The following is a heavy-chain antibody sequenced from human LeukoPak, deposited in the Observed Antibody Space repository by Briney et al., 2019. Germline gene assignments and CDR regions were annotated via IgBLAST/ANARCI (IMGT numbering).Heavy chain of an antibody. D-gene: IGHD3-10*01. V-gene: IGHV1-18*04. Sequence: ASVKVSCKASGYTLTSYYMHWVRQAPGQGLEWMGWISAYNGNTNYAQKLQGRVTMTTDTSTSTAYIELRSLRSDDTAVYYCARDGRFGEYDYWGQGTLVTVSS. J-gene: IGHJ4*02. CDR1: GYTLTSYY. CDR2: ISAYNGNT. CDR3: ARDGRFGEYDY.